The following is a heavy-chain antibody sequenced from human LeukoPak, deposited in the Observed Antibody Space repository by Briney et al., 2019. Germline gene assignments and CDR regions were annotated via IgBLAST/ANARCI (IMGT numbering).Heavy chain of an antibody. CDR2: IGWNSDGI. CDR3: VKVTAAGFVDH. D-gene: IGHD6-13*01. CDR1: GFTFDDYA. Sequence: GGSLRLSCAASGFTFDDYAMHWVRQAPGKGLEWVSGIGWNSDGIVYADSVKGRFTISRDNAKNSLYLQMNSLGAEDTAFYYCVKVTAAGFVDHWGQGTLVTVSS. J-gene: IGHJ4*02. V-gene: IGHV3-9*01.